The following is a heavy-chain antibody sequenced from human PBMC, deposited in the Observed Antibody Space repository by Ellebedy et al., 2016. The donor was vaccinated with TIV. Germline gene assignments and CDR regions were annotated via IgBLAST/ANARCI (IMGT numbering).Heavy chain of an antibody. Sequence: GESLKISCAVSGFSASANYMCLVRPPPGKGLEWVSVIYSGGSTYYADSVKGRFTISIDNSTNTLYLQRSSLRAEDTAVYYLARRPSGSDWVYFDYWGQGTLVTVSS. V-gene: IGHV3-66*04. J-gene: IGHJ4*02. CDR1: GFSASANY. CDR2: IYSGGST. D-gene: IGHD1-26*01. CDR3: ARRPSGSDWVYFDY.